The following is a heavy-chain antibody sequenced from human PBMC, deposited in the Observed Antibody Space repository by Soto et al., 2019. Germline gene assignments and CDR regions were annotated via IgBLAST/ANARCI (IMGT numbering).Heavy chain of an antibody. CDR3: ARHNIGSGWYGGASTGPLKVYYYGMDV. D-gene: IGHD6-19*01. CDR2: IYSGDSDT. CDR1: GYSFTSYW. Sequence: GESLKISCKGPGYSFTSYWIGWVRQMPGKGLEGRGIIYSGDSDTRYSPSFQGQVTIQADKSISTAYLQWSSLKASDTAMYYCARHNIGSGWYGGASTGPLKVYYYGMDVWGQGTTVTVSS. V-gene: IGHV5-51*01. J-gene: IGHJ6*02.